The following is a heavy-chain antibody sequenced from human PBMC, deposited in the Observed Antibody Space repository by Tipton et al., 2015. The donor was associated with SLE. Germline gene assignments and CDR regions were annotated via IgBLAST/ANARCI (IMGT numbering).Heavy chain of an antibody. J-gene: IGHJ5*02. CDR1: GGSFSGYY. V-gene: IGHV4-34*01. CDR3: ATTEAANKGWFDP. Sequence: TLSLTCAVYGGSFSGYYWGWIRQPPGKGLEWIGEINHSGSTNYNPSLKSRVTISVDTSKKQFSLKLSSVTAADTAVYYCATTEAANKGWFDPWGQGNLVTVSS. CDR2: INHSGST. D-gene: IGHD6-13*01.